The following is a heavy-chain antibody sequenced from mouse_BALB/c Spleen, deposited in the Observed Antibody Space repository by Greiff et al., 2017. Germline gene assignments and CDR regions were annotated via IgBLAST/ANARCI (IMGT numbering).Heavy chain of an antibody. CDR3: ADLTGVDY. D-gene: IGHD4-1*01. J-gene: IGHJ2*01. V-gene: IGHV1-7*01. Sequence: QVQLQQSGAELAKPGASVKMSYKASGYTFTSYWMHWVKQRPGQGLEWIGYINPSTGYTEYNQKFKDKATLTADKSSSTAYMQLSSLTSEDSAVYYCADLTGVDYWGQGTTLTVSS. CDR1: GYTFTSYW. CDR2: INPSTGYT.